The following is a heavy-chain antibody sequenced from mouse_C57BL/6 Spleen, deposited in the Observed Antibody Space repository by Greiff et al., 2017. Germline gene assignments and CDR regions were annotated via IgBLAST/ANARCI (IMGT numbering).Heavy chain of an antibody. D-gene: IGHD2-4*01. CDR1: GYTFTSYT. V-gene: IGHV1-4*01. CDR3: ARSSDYDDYAMGC. J-gene: IGHJ4*01. CDR2: INPSSGYT. Sequence: VQLQQSGAELARPGASVKMSCKASGYTFTSYTMHWVKQRPGQGLEWIGYINPSSGYTKYNQKFKDKATLTADKSTSTAYMQLSSLTSEDSAVYYCARSSDYDDYAMGCWGQGTSVTVSS.